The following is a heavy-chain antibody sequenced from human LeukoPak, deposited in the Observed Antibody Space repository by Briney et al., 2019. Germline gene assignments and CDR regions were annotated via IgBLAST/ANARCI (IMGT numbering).Heavy chain of an antibody. D-gene: IGHD3-10*01. CDR1: GYTFTGYY. CDR3: AREGTSGSYPPDY. CDR2: INPNSGGT. J-gene: IGHJ4*02. V-gene: IGHV1-2*02. Sequence: ASVKVSCKASGYTFTGYYMHWVRQAPGQGLEWMGWINPNSGGTNYAQKLQGRVTMTTDTSASTAYMELRSLRSDDTAVYYCAREGTSGSYPPDYWGQGTLVTVSS.